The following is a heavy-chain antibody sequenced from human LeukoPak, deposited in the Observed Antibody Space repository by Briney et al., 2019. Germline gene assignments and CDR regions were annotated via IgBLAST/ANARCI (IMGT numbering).Heavy chain of an antibody. J-gene: IGHJ4*02. Sequence: SETLSLTCDVSGYSISGGYFWGWIRQPPGMGLEWIGSTAHRGSTYYNPSLKGRVSISIDGSKNQFSLSLTSVTAADTAIYYCARVTRNSGWFFDYWGQGTLATVTS. CDR2: TAHRGST. CDR3: ARVTRNSGWFFDY. D-gene: IGHD6-19*01. V-gene: IGHV4-38-2*01. CDR1: GYSISGGYF.